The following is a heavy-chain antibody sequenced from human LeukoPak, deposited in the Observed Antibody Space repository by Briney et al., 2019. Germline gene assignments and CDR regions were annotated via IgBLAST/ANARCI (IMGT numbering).Heavy chain of an antibody. D-gene: IGHD6-6*01. CDR2: IWYDVSNK. J-gene: IGHJ5*02. V-gene: IGHV3-33*01. Sequence: GWSLRLSCAASGFTFSSYGMHWVRQAPGKGLEWVAVIWYDVSNKYYADSVKGRFTISRDNSKNTLYLQMNSLRAEDTAVYYCARDPSIAARPGWFDPWGQGTLVTVSS. CDR3: ARDPSIAARPGWFDP. CDR1: GFTFSSYG.